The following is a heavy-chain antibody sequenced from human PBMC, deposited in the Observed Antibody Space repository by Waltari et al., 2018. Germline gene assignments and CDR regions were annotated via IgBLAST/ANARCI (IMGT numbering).Heavy chain of an antibody. V-gene: IGHV3-33*01. CDR1: GFTFSSYG. CDR2: IWYDGSNK. CDR3: ARDQRGNYDYVWGSYRPPTLGY. J-gene: IGHJ4*02. D-gene: IGHD3-16*02. Sequence: QVQLVESGGGVVQSGRSLRLSCAASGFTFSSYGMHWVRQAPGKGLEWVAVIWYDGSNKYYADSVKGRFTISRDNSKNTLYLQMNSLRAEDTAVYYCARDQRGNYDYVWGSYRPPTLGYWGQGTLVTVSS.